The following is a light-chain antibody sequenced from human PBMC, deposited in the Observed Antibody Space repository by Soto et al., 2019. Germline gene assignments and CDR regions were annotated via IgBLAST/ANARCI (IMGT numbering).Light chain of an antibody. CDR1: QSVSSSY. CDR3: QQYGNSRGT. V-gene: IGKV3-20*01. J-gene: IGKJ1*01. CDR2: NAS. Sequence: IVLTQSPGTLSLTPGERATLSCRASQSVSSSYLAWYQQKPGRAPRLLIYNASSRATGIPDRFSGSGSGTDFTLTISRLEPEDLAVYYCQQYGNSRGTFAQVT.